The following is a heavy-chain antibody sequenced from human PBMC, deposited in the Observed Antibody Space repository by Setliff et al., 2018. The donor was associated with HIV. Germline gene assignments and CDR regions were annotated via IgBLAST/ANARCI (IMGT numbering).Heavy chain of an antibody. CDR3: ARGKSTVTTNSFGY. J-gene: IGHJ4*02. V-gene: IGHV3-33*01. Sequence: ASGFTFSNYGMHWVRQAPGKGLEWVAVIWYDGSNKFYADFVKGRFTISRDNSKDTLFLQMNTLRAEDTAVYYCARGKSTVTTNSFGYWGQGTLVTVSS. CDR2: IWYDGSNK. CDR1: GFTFSNYG. D-gene: IGHD4-4*01.